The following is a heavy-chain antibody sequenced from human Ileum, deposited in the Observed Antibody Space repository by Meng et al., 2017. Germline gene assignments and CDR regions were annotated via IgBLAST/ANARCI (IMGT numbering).Heavy chain of an antibody. D-gene: IGHD3-16*01. V-gene: IGHV3-48*03. J-gene: IGHJ5*02. CDR1: GFTFSTQE. CDR2: ISGSGATI. Sequence: GGSLRLSCAASGFTFSTQEMSWVRQAPGKGLEWVAYISGSGATISYIDSVKGRFTISRDNAKDSLSLQMNSVRVEDTAIYYCVRGWGATWGQGTLVTGSS. CDR3: VRGWGAT.